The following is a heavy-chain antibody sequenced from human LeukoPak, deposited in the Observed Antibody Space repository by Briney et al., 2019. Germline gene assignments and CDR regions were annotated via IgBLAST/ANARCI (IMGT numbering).Heavy chain of an antibody. CDR3: AKERPDLC. D-gene: IGHD2/OR15-2a*01. CDR2: ISGGGGTT. CDR1: GFTFSSND. J-gene: IGHJ4*02. Sequence: AGGSLRLSCAASGFTFSSNDMSWVGQAPGKGLEWVSIISGGGGTTYPAEPVKGRFTISIHFSQHTLSLHVTSLRAEDTAVYSCAKERPDLCWGQGTLVTVSS. V-gene: IGHV3-23*01.